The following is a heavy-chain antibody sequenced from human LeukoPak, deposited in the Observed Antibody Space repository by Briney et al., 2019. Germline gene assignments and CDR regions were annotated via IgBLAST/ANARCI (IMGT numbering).Heavy chain of an antibody. Sequence: GGSLRLSCAASKFAFSSYAMSWVRQAPGKGLEWVSAISGGGGNTYYADSVKGRFTISRDNPKNTLYLQMNSLRAEDTAVYYCGKNRYSGSLSPFDIWGQGTMVTVSS. CDR1: KFAFSSYA. CDR2: ISGGGGNT. V-gene: IGHV3-23*01. J-gene: IGHJ3*02. CDR3: GKNRYSGSLSPFDI. D-gene: IGHD1-26*01.